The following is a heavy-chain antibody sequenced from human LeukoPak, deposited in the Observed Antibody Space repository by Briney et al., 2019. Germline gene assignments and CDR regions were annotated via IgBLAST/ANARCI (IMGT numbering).Heavy chain of an antibody. CDR3: ARGYSYDDFDY. CDR1: GFTFSSYS. D-gene: IGHD5-18*01. CDR2: ISSSSSTI. Sequence: GGSLRLSYAASGFTFSSYSMNWVRQAPGKGLEWVSYISSSSSTIYYADSVKGRFTISRDNAKNSLYLQMNSLRAEDTAVYYCARGYSYDDFDYWGQGTLVTVSS. V-gene: IGHV3-48*04. J-gene: IGHJ4*02.